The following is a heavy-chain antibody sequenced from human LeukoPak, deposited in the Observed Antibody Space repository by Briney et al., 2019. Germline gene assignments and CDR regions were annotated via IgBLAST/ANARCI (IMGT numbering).Heavy chain of an antibody. CDR2: ISWNSGSI. Sequence: GGSLRLSCAASGFTFDDYAMHWVRQAPGKGLEWVSGISWNSGSIGYADSVKGRFTISRDNAKNSLYLQMNSLRAEDTALYYLSKDKTWLAVGGHYFGYWGQGTLVTGSS. J-gene: IGHJ4*02. V-gene: IGHV3-9*01. CDR3: SKDKTWLAVGGHYFGY. D-gene: IGHD6-19*01. CDR1: GFTFDDYA.